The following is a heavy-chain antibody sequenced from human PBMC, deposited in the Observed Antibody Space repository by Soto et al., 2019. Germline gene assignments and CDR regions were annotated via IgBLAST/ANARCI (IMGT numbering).Heavy chain of an antibody. CDR2: ISYDGSNK. Sequence: GGSLRLSCAASGFTFSSYAMHWVRQAPGKGLEWVAVISYDGSNKYYADSVKGRFTISRDNSKNTLYLQMNSLRAEETAVYYCARVMVVNYNWFDPWGQGTLVTVSS. V-gene: IGHV3-30-3*01. D-gene: IGHD2-21*01. CDR1: GFTFSSYA. CDR3: ARVMVVNYNWFDP. J-gene: IGHJ5*02.